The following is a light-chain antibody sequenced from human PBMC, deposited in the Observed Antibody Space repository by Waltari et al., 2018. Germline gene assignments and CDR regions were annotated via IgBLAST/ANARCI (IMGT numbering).Light chain of an antibody. J-gene: IGKJ4*01. Sequence: DIVMTQSPHSLAVSVGERATITCKSSQSLLYSSNNKNYLAWYQQKPGQPPKLLIYWASTREFGVPDRFSGSGSGTDFTLPISSLQAEDVAVYYCQQYYSTSPLTFGGGTKVEIK. CDR1: QSLLYSSNNKNY. CDR3: QQYYSTSPLT. V-gene: IGKV4-1*01. CDR2: WAS.